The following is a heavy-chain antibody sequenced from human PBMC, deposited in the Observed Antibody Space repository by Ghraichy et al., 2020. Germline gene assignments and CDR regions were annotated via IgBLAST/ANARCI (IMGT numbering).Heavy chain of an antibody. CDR3: ARDRYCSSTSCSYGMDV. CDR2: ISSSSSTI. V-gene: IGHV3-48*02. CDR1: GFTFSSYS. Sequence: GESLNISCAASGFTFSSYSMNWVRQAPGKGLEWVSYISSSSSTIYYADSVKGQFTISRDNAKNSLYLQMNSLRDEDTAVYYCARDRYCSSTSCSYGMDVWGQGTTVTVSS. D-gene: IGHD2-2*01. J-gene: IGHJ6*02.